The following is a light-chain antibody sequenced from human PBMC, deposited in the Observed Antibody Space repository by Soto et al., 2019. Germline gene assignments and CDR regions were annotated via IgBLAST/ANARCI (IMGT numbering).Light chain of an antibody. V-gene: IGKV1-39*01. Sequence: DIQMTQSPSSLSASVGDRVTITCRASQSISSYLNWYQQKPGKAPKLLIYAASSLQSGVPSRFSGSGSGTDFTLTISSLQPDDLGTYYCQQYNNYFTFGQGTKVDIK. CDR3: QQYNNYFT. J-gene: IGKJ1*01. CDR1: QSISSY. CDR2: AAS.